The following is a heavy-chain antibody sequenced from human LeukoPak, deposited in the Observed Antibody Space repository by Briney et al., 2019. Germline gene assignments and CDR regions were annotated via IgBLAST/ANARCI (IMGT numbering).Heavy chain of an antibody. CDR3: ARAHGSGSYYNQLPAYYMDV. J-gene: IGHJ6*03. CDR1: GYSFTSYW. V-gene: IGHV5-51*01. Sequence: GESLKISCKGSGYSFTSYWIGWVRQMPGKGLEWMGIIYPGDSDTRYSPSFQGQVTISADKSISTAYLQWSSLEASDTAMYYCARAHGSGSYYNQLPAYYMDVWGKGTTVTVSS. CDR2: IYPGDSDT. D-gene: IGHD3-10*01.